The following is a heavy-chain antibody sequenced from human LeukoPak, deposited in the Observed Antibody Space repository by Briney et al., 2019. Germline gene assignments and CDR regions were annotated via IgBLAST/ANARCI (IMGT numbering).Heavy chain of an antibody. CDR3: AGCSSTTCYKSAFDI. CDR2: IRSDGSNK. V-gene: IGHV3-30*02. CDR1: GFTFSSYA. D-gene: IGHD2-2*02. J-gene: IGHJ3*02. Sequence: GGSLRLSCAASGFTFSSYAIHWVRQAPGKGLEWVAFIRSDGSNKYYADSVRGRFTISRDNSGNTLYLQMSSLRPEDTAMYYCAGCSSTTCYKSAFDIWGQGTKVTVSS.